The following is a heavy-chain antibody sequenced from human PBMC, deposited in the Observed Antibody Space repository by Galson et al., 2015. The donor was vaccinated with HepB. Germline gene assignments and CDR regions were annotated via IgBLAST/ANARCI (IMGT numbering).Heavy chain of an antibody. D-gene: IGHD6-13*01. J-gene: IGHJ6*02. Sequence: SLRLSCAASGFTFSSYEMNWVRQAPGKGLEWVSYISSSGSTIYYADSVKGRFTISRDNAKNSLYLQMNSLRAEDTAVYYCARDEAAAGGYGMDVWGQGTTVTVSS. CDR3: ARDEAAAGGYGMDV. V-gene: IGHV3-48*03. CDR2: ISSSGSTI. CDR1: GFTFSSYE.